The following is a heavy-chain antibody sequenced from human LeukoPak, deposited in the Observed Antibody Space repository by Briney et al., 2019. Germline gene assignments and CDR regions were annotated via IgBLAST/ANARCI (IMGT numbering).Heavy chain of an antibody. CDR1: GFTFSSYA. V-gene: IGHV3-23*01. Sequence: PGGSLRLSCAASGFTFSSYAMSWVRQAPGMGLEWVSAISGSGGSTYYADSVKGRFTISRDNSKNTLYLQMNSLRAEDTAVYYCAASPVYAMVWFDPWGQGTLVTVSS. CDR2: ISGSGGST. D-gene: IGHD2-8*01. CDR3: AASPVYAMVWFDP. J-gene: IGHJ5*02.